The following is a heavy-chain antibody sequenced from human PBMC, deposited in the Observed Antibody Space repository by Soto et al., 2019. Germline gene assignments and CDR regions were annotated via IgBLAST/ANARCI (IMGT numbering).Heavy chain of an antibody. CDR1: GGSISSGGYY. CDR2: IYYSGST. D-gene: IGHD3-9*01. J-gene: IGHJ4*02. Sequence: QVQLQESGPGLVKPSQTLSLTCTVSGGSISSGGYYGSWIRQHPGKGLEWIGYIYYSGSTYYNPSLKSRVTISVDTSTNQFSLKLSSVTAADTAVYYCARGAGYDIMLLWGQGTLVTVSS. CDR3: ARGAGYDIMLL. V-gene: IGHV4-31*03.